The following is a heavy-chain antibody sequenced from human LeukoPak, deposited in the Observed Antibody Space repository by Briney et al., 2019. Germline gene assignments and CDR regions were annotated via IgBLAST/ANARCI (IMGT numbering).Heavy chain of an antibody. CDR3: ARLGYSYDFDY. Sequence: PGGSLRLSCIASGFTFSSYSMNWVRQAPGKGLEWVSCVSSSGSTIYYADSVKGRFTISRDNAKNSLYLQMSSLRAEDTAVYYCARLGYSYDFDYWGQGTLVTVSS. CDR2: VSSSGSTI. J-gene: IGHJ4*02. V-gene: IGHV3-48*04. CDR1: GFTFSSYS. D-gene: IGHD5-18*01.